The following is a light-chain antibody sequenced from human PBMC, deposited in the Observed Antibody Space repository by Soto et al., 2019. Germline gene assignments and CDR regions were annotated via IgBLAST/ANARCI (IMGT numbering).Light chain of an antibody. J-gene: IGKJ3*01. V-gene: IGKV1-33*01. CDR2: DAS. CDR1: HDINNF. Sequence: DTPMTQSPSSLSASVGDSVTITCQASHDINNFVNWYQHRPGKAPKLLIFDASNLHTGVSSRFRGSGSGTQFTLTINSLQPEDVATYYCHQYDTVPYAFGPGTKVDLK. CDR3: HQYDTVPYA.